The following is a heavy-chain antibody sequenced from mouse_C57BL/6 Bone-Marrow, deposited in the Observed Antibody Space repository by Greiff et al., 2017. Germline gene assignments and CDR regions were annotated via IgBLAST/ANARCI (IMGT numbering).Heavy chain of an antibody. V-gene: IGHV1-80*01. CDR1: GYAFSSYW. J-gene: IGHJ2*01. Sequence: QVQLKESGAELVKPGASVKISCKASGYAFSSYWMNWVKQRPGKGLEWIGQIYPGDGDTNYNGKFKGKATLTADKSSSTAYMQLSSLTSEDSAVXFCARGITTVHFDYGGQGTTLTVSS. CDR3: ARGITTVHFDY. CDR2: IYPGDGDT. D-gene: IGHD1-1*01.